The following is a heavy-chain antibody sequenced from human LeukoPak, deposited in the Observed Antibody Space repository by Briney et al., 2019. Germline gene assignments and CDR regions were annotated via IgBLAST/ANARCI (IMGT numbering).Heavy chain of an antibody. J-gene: IGHJ4*02. CDR1: GGSFSGYY. D-gene: IGHD6-13*01. CDR2: INHSGST. CDR3: ARQQLTPFDY. V-gene: IGHV4-34*01. Sequence: SETLSLTCAVYGGSFSGYYWSWIRQPPGKGLEWIGEINHSGSTNYNPSLKSRVTISVDTSKNQFSLKLSSVTAADTAVYYCARQQLTPFDYWGQGTLVTVSS.